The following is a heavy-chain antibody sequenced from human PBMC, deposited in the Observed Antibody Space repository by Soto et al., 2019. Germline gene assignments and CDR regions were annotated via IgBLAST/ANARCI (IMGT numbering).Heavy chain of an antibody. V-gene: IGHV5-51*01. CDR2: IYPGDSDT. D-gene: IGHD4-17*01. CDR1: GYSFTSYF. Sequence: PGESLHISCKGSGYSFTSYFIGWVRQMPGKGLEWMGIIYPGDSDTRYSPSFQGQVTISADKSISTAYLQWSSLKASDTAMYYCARTYGDYVDAYDYWGQGTLVTVSS. J-gene: IGHJ4*02. CDR3: ARTYGDYVDAYDY.